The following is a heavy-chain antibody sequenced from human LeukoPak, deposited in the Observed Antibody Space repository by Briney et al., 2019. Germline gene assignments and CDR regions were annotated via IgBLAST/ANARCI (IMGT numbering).Heavy chain of an antibody. CDR3: ARVQWLAFDY. D-gene: IGHD6-19*01. J-gene: IGHJ4*02. CDR2: ISSSSSTI. V-gene: IGHV3-48*01. CDR1: GFTFSSYS. Sequence: GGSLRLSCAASGFTFSSYSMNWVRQAPGKGLEWVSYISSSSSTIYYADSVKGRFTISRDNAKNPLYLEMNSLRAEDTAVYYCARVQWLAFDYWGQGILVTVSS.